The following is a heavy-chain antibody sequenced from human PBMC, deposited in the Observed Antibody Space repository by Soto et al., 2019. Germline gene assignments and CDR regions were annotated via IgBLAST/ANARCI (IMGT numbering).Heavy chain of an antibody. CDR3: ARLGWCMRYYYGMDV. D-gene: IGHD2-8*02. J-gene: IGHJ6*02. CDR1: GYTFTGYY. V-gene: IGHV1-2*04. CDR2: INPNSGGT. Sequence: ASVKVSCKASGYTFTGYYMHWVRQAPGQGLEWMGWINPNSGGTNYAQKFQGWVTMTRDTSISTAYMELSRLRSDDTAVYYCARLGWCMRYYYGMDVWGQGTTVPVSS.